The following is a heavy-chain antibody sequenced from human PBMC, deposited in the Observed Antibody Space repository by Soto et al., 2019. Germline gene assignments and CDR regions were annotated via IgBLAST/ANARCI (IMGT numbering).Heavy chain of an antibody. J-gene: IGHJ5*02. Sequence: PGGSLRLSCAASGFTFSSYAMSWVRQAPGKGLEWVSAISGSGGSTYYADSVKGRFTISRDNSKNTLYLQMNSLRAEDTAVYYSAKDHTYDFWSGYYTPEWFDPWGQGTLVTVSS. CDR3: AKDHTYDFWSGYYTPEWFDP. V-gene: IGHV3-23*01. CDR2: ISGSGGST. CDR1: GFTFSSYA. D-gene: IGHD3-3*01.